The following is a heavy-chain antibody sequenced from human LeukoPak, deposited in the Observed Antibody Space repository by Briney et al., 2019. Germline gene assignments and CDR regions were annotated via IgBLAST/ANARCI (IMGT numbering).Heavy chain of an antibody. CDR3: ARRSRIYGGNSAIKGGIDS. CDR1: GGSISSGSYY. J-gene: IGHJ4*02. Sequence: SETLSLTCTVSGGSISSGSYYWSCIRQPAGKGLEWIGRIYTSGSTNYNPSLKSRVTISVDTSKNQFSLKLSSVTAADTAVYYCARRSRIYGGNSAIKGGIDSWGQGTLVTVSS. CDR2: IYTSGST. D-gene: IGHD4-23*01. V-gene: IGHV4-61*02.